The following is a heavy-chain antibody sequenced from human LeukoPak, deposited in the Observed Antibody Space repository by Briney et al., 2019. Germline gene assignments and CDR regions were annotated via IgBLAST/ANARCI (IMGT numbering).Heavy chain of an antibody. Sequence: PSETLSLTCGVSGGSITTRDCGCWARQPPGKGLEWIGGIYYSGSTYYNPPLKRRATISVATSKNQFSLKLNSVTATDTAVYYCARHYGPWGQGTLVTVSS. CDR3: ARHYGP. V-gene: IGHV4-39*01. CDR2: IYYSGST. J-gene: IGHJ4*02. CDR1: GGSITTRDC. D-gene: IGHD3-10*01.